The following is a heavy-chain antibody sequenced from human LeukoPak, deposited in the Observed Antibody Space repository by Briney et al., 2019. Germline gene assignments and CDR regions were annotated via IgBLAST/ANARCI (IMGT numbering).Heavy chain of an antibody. Sequence: GASVKVPCKASGYTFTGYYMHWVRQAPGQGLEWMGWINPNSGGTNYAQKFQGRVTMTRDTSISTAYMELSRLRSDDTAVYYCARASSSNYGVDPWGQGTLVTVSS. CDR3: ARASSSNYGVDP. CDR1: GYTFTGYY. J-gene: IGHJ5*02. V-gene: IGHV1-2*02. D-gene: IGHD4-11*01. CDR2: INPNSGGT.